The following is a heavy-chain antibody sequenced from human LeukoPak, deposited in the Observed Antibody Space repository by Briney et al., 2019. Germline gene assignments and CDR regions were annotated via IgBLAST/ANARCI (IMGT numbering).Heavy chain of an antibody. CDR2: IVSDRTTN. V-gene: IGHV3-30*04. CDR1: GFIFSDHP. Sequence: GGSLRLSCVASGFIFSDHPLHWVRQSPDKGLGWVALIVSDRTTNYTPDSVQGRFTVSRENSKTTLFLQMNTLRAADTAVSFCARQMTSPRLFDYWGQGTLVTVS. CDR3: ARQMTSPRLFDY. J-gene: IGHJ4*02.